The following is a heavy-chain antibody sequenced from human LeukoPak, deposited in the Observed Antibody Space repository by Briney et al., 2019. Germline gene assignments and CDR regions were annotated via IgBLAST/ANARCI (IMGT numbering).Heavy chain of an antibody. CDR1: GYSISGGYD. D-gene: IGHD3-16*01. CDR2: ISQSGST. Sequence: PSETLSLTCTVSGYSISGGYDWGWIRQAPGKRLEWLGSISQSGSTYDNPSLKSRVTLSVDTSKNQVSLKLSSVTAADTAVYYCARSEINDYIKYWGQGILVTVSS. J-gene: IGHJ4*02. V-gene: IGHV4-38-2*02. CDR3: ARSEINDYIKY.